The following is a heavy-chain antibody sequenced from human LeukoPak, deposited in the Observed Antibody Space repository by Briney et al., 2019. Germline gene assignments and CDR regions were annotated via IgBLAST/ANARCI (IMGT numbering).Heavy chain of an antibody. D-gene: IGHD5-12*01. V-gene: IGHV4-30-2*01. CDR2: IYHSGST. Sequence: SETLSLTCAVSGGSISSGAYSWSWIRQPPGKGLEWIGYIYHSGSTYYNPSLKSRVTISVDRSKNQFSLKLSSVTAADTAVYYCARGGYSGYDGIFDYWGQGTLVTVSS. CDR3: ARGGYSGYDGIFDY. J-gene: IGHJ4*02. CDR1: GGSISSGAYS.